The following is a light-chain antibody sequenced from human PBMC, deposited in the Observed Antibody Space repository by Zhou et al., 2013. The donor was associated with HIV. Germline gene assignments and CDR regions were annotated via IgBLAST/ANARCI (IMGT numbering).Light chain of an antibody. Sequence: EIVLTNSPGTLSLSPGERATLFCRASQSVSNNFLAWYQQKPGQAPRRLMFGASIRATGIPDRFSGSGSGTDFTLTISRLEPEDFAVYYCQQYGNSLTFGGGTKVEIK. CDR1: QSVSNNF. CDR2: GAS. J-gene: IGKJ4*01. V-gene: IGKV3-20*01. CDR3: QQYGNSLT.